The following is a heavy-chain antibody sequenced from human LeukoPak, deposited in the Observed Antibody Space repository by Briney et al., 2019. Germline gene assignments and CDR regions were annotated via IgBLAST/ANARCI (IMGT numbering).Heavy chain of an antibody. CDR2: IKDDGSEK. CDR3: ARARDSSWDY. CDR1: GFTFSSYW. V-gene: IGHV3-7*03. J-gene: IGHJ4*02. Sequence: GGSLGLSCAASGFTFSSYWMSWVRQAPGKGLEWVANIKDDGSEKYYVDSVKGRFTISRDDAKNSLYLQMNSLRAEDTAVYYCARARDSSWDYWGQGTLVTVSS. D-gene: IGHD6-13*01.